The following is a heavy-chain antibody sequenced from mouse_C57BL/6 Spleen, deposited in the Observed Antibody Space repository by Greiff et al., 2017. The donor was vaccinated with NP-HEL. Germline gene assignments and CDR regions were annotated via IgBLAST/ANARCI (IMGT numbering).Heavy chain of an antibody. CDR2: INPNNGGT. Sequence: VQLQQSGPELVKPGASVKISCKASGYTFTDYYMNWVKQSHGKSLEWIGDINPNNGGTSYNQKFKGKATLTVDKSSSTAYMELRSLTSEDSAVYYCASERGNWFAYWGQGTLVTVSA. CDR3: ASERGNWFAY. J-gene: IGHJ3*01. D-gene: IGHD2-1*01. V-gene: IGHV1-26*01. CDR1: GYTFTDYY.